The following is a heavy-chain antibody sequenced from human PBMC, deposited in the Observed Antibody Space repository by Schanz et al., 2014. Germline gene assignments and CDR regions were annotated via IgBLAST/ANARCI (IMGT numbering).Heavy chain of an antibody. J-gene: IGHJ3*02. CDR2: IGTSGGT. V-gene: IGHV3-23*04. D-gene: IGHD3-10*01. Sequence: VQLVESGGGVVQPGRSLRLSCAASGFTFSSHWMHWVRQDPGKGLVWVSTIGTSGGTNYAESVKGRFTISRDNSKNTLYLQMNSLRAEDTAVYYCAKGRFGELSAFDIWGQGTMVTVSS. CDR1: GFTFSSHW. CDR3: AKGRFGELSAFDI.